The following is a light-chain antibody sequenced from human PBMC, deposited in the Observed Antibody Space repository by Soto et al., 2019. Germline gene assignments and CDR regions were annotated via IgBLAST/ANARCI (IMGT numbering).Light chain of an antibody. CDR1: SSDIGNYNL. V-gene: IGLV2-23*02. Sequence: QSVLTQPASVSGSPVQSITISCTGTSSDIGNYNLVSWFQQHPGKAPKLFIYEVNRRPSGVSDRLSGSKSANTASLTISGLQAEDEADYYCFSYAGAGTFVFRTGTKVTVL. CDR2: EVN. J-gene: IGLJ1*01. CDR3: FSYAGAGTFV.